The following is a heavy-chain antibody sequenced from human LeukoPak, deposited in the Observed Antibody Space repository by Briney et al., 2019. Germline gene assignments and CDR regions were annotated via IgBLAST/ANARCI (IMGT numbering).Heavy chain of an antibody. V-gene: IGHV4-59*08. CDR2: IYYSGST. J-gene: IGHJ3*02. CDR1: GGSISDYY. D-gene: IGHD2-21*02. Sequence: SETLSLTCTVSGGSISDYYWSWIRQPPGRGLEWIGYIYYSGSTNYNPSLKSRVTMSIDTSKNHFSLKLTSVTATDTAVYYCAGRSVVTAINFDAFDIWGQGTRVTVSS. CDR3: AGRSVVTAINFDAFDI.